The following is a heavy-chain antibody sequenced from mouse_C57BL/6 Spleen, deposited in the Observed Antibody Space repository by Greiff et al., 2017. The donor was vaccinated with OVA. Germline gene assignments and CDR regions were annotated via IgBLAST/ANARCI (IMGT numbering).Heavy chain of an antibody. CDR3: ARRDYDGGFDY. CDR2: ISNGGGST. Sequence: EVNVVESGGGLVQPGGSLKLSCAASGFTFSDYYMYWVRQTPEKRLEWVAYISNGGGSTYYPDTVKGRFTISRDNAKNTLYLQMSRLKSEDTAMYYCARRDYDGGFDYWGQGTTLTVSS. CDR1: GFTFSDYY. V-gene: IGHV5-12*01. J-gene: IGHJ2*01. D-gene: IGHD2-4*01.